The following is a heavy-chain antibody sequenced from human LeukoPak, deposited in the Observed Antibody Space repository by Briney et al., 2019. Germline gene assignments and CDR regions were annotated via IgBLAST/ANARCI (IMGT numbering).Heavy chain of an antibody. V-gene: IGHV4-4*02. CDR3: AREGGFYRPLDY. CDR1: GGSVSSTNW. J-gene: IGHJ4*02. D-gene: IGHD6-25*01. Sequence: SETLSLTCGVSGGSVSSTNWWTWIRQPPGKGLEWIGEVHPDGRTNFNPSLKSRLTMSVDLSENHVSLKLTSVTAADTAVYYCAREGGFYRPLDYSGQGTLVTVSS. CDR2: VHPDGRT.